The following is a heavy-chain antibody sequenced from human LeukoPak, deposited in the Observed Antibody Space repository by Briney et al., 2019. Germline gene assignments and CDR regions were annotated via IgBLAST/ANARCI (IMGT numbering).Heavy chain of an antibody. CDR1: GGSFSGYY. D-gene: IGHD5-24*01. V-gene: IGHV4-34*01. Sequence: SETLSLTCAVYGGSFSGYYWSWIRQPPGKGLEWIGEINHSGSTNYNPSLKSRVTISVDTSKNQFSLKRSSVTAADTAVYYCAREYGYWGQGPLVPVSS. J-gene: IGHJ1*01. CDR2: INHSGST. CDR3: AREYGY.